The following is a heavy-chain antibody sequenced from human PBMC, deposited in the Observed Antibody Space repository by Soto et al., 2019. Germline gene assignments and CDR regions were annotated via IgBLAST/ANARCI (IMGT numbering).Heavy chain of an antibody. CDR3: AIVIRDAHYDILPGEIYFVY. D-gene: IGHD3-9*01. Sequence: ASVKVSCKVSGYTLTKLSMHWVRQAPVKGLEREGGFDPEHGETIYTQKYQVRVTITEDTSTDTAYMELRSLGFEDTAVYYCAIVIRDAHYDILPGEIYFVYGGQGSLVTVSS. J-gene: IGHJ4*02. CDR1: GYTLTKLS. CDR2: FDPEHGET. V-gene: IGHV1-24*01.